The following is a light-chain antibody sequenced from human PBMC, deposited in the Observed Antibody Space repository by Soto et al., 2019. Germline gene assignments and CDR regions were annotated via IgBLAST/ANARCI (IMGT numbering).Light chain of an antibody. V-gene: IGKV1-9*01. CDR1: QGISSY. CDR2: AAS. J-gene: IGKJ2*01. Sequence: QLTQSPSSLSASLGDRVTVTCRASQGISSYLAWYQQQPGKAPKLLIYAASTLQRGVSSRFSGSGSGTDFTLTISSLQPVDFATYYCQQLNSYPPTFGQGTKLEIK. CDR3: QQLNSYPPT.